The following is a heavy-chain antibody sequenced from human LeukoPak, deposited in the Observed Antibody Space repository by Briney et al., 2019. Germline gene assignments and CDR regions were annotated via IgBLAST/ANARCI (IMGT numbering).Heavy chain of an antibody. V-gene: IGHV4-34*01. CDR2: INHSGST. CDR3: ARGSLVYDFWSGYPHSFDY. J-gene: IGHJ4*02. D-gene: IGHD3-3*01. CDR1: GGSFSGYY. Sequence: SETLSLTCAVYGGSFSGYYWSWIRQPPGKGLEWIGEINHSGSTNYNPSLKSRVTISVDTSKNQFSLNLSSVTAADTAVYYCARGSLVYDFWSGYPHSFDYWGQGTLVTVSS.